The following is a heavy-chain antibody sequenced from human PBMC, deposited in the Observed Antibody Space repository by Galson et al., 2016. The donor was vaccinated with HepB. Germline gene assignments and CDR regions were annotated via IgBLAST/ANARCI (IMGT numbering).Heavy chain of an antibody. CDR2: ISTGSNTI. V-gene: IGHV3-48*01. CDR1: GFTFSSYS. D-gene: IGHD2-21*01. CDR3: ARDLRAYCGGDCPADF. J-gene: IGHJ4*02. Sequence: SLRLSCAASGFTFSSYSMNWARQAPGKGLEWVSYISTGSNTIYYADSVRGRFTVSRDNVKNSLYLQMNSLRAEDTAVYYCARDLRAYCGGDCPADFWGQETLVAVSS.